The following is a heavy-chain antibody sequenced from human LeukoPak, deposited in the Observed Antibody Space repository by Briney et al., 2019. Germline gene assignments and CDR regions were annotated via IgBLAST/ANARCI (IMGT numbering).Heavy chain of an antibody. CDR2: INPNSGGT. Sequence: ASVKVSGKASGYTFTGYYMHWVRQAPGQGLEWMGWINPNSGGTNYAQKFQGRVTMTRDTSISTAYMELSRLRSDDTAVYYCARLLWFGETHFDYWGQGTLVTVSS. J-gene: IGHJ4*02. CDR1: GYTFTGYY. D-gene: IGHD3-10*01. V-gene: IGHV1-2*02. CDR3: ARLLWFGETHFDY.